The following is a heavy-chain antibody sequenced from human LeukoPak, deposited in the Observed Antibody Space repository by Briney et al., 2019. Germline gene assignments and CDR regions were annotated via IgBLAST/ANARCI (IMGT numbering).Heavy chain of an antibody. CDR3: ARRYCSGGSCSSTGDWFDP. J-gene: IGHJ5*02. CDR1: GYSFTSYW. Sequence: GESLKISCKGSGYSFTSYWIGWVRQMPGKGLEWMGIIYPGDSETRYSPSFQGHVTISADKSISTAYLQWSSLKASDTAMYYCARRYCSGGSCSSTGDWFDPWGQGTLVTVSS. V-gene: IGHV5-51*01. D-gene: IGHD2-15*01. CDR2: IYPGDSET.